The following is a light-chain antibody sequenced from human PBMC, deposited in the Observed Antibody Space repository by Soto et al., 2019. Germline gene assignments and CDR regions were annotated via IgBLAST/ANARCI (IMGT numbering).Light chain of an antibody. Sequence: EIVLTQYPANRSLSPGEIATLSSRASQSVSSYLAWYQQKPGQAPRLLIYDAYNRATGITARFSGSGSGTDFTLTISSLEPEDFAVYYCQQRSNWPPTFGQGTKVEIK. V-gene: IGKV3-11*01. J-gene: IGKJ1*01. CDR3: QQRSNWPPT. CDR2: DAY. CDR1: QSVSSY.